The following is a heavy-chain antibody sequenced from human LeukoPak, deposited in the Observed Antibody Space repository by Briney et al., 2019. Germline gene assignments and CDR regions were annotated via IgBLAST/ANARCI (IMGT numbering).Heavy chain of an antibody. Sequence: GGSLRLSCAASGFTFSGYWMSWVRQAPGKGLEWVANINQNGSYTFHADSVRGRFTISRDNAKNSLYLQMNSLRAEDTAVYYCASSPELRFLEWLTSYYYMDVWGKGTTVTVSS. CDR2: INQNGSYT. CDR1: GFTFSGYW. CDR3: ASSPELRFLEWLTSYYYMDV. J-gene: IGHJ6*03. V-gene: IGHV3-7*01. D-gene: IGHD3-3*01.